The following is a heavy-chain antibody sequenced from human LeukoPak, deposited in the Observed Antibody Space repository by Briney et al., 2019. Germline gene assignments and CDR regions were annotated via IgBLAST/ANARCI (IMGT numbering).Heavy chain of an antibody. Sequence: ASVKVSCKASGYTFTSYGISWVRQAPGQGLEWMGWISAYNGNTNYAQKLQGRVTMTTDTSTSTAYMELRCLRSDDTAVYYCARSEKYNGSYPPDPWGQGTLVTVSS. CDR2: ISAYNGNT. V-gene: IGHV1-18*01. CDR1: GYTFTSYG. J-gene: IGHJ5*02. CDR3: ARSEKYNGSYPPDP. D-gene: IGHD1-26*01.